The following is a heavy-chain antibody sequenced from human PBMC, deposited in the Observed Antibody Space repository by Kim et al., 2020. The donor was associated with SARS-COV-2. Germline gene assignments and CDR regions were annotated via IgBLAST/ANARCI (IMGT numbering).Heavy chain of an antibody. CDR2: LYRTGTPT. CDR3: VKDREEAGDFAFAI. D-gene: IGHD4-17*01. V-gene: IGHV3-23*05. J-gene: IGHJ4*02. CDR1: GFVFRNYV. Sequence: GGSLRLSCVASGFVFRNYVMGWVRQAPGKGREWVSGLYRTGTPTYYANSVKGRFTISRDNSKNTMYLQMNGLGADDTAIYYCVKDREEAGDFAFAIWGQGPLVTVSS.